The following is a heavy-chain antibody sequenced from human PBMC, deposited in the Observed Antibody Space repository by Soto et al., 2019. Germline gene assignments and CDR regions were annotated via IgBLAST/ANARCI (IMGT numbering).Heavy chain of an antibody. J-gene: IGHJ4*02. CDR3: ARIRDDFWSGYPLLPFFDY. V-gene: IGHV4-39*01. D-gene: IGHD3-3*01. CDR2: IYYSGST. Sequence: SETLSLTCTVSGGSISSSSYYWGWIRQPPGKGLEWIGSIYYSGSTYYNPSLKSRVTISVDTSKNQFSLKLSSVTAADTAVYYCARIRDDFWSGYPLLPFFDYWGQGTLVTVSS. CDR1: GGSISSSSYY.